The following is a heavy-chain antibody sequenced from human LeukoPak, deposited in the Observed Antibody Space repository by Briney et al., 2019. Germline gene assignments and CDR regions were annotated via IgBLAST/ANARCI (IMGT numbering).Heavy chain of an antibody. CDR2: IKQDGSEK. CDR1: GFTFSDFW. J-gene: IGHJ4*02. V-gene: IGHV3-7*01. CDR3: ARDHTVDGLVFDY. Sequence: GGSLRLSCAASGFTFSDFWMNWVRQAPGKELEWVASIKQDGSEKYYVDSVKARFNISRDNAKNSLHLQMNSLRAEDTAVYYCARDHTVDGLVFDYWGQGILVTVSS. D-gene: IGHD6-19*01.